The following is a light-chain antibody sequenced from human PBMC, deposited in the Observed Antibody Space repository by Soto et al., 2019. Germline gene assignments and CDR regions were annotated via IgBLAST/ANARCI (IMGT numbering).Light chain of an antibody. CDR3: MQALQTPRT. J-gene: IGKJ1*01. Sequence: DIVMTQSPLSLPVTPGEPASISCRSSQSLLHSNGNNYLEWYLQKPGQSPQLLFYLGSSRASGVPDGFSGTGSGTDFTLKIRRVEAEDVGVYYCMQALQTPRTFGQGTKVEIK. CDR1: QSLLHSNGNNY. CDR2: LGS. V-gene: IGKV2-28*01.